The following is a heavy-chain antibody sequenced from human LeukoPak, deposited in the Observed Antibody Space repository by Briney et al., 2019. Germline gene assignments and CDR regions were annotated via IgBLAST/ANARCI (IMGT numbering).Heavy chain of an antibody. Sequence: GGSLRLSCAASGFTFSSYDMHWVRQGPGKGLAWVAVIWYDGSKKYYADSVKGRFTISTDTSTSTAYMELRSLRSDDTAVYYCATVPPGTYYDFWSGYEDWGQGTLVTVSS. V-gene: IGHV3-30*02. J-gene: IGHJ4*02. D-gene: IGHD3-3*01. CDR2: IWYDGSKK. CDR3: ATVPPGTYYDFWSGYED. CDR1: GFTFSSYD.